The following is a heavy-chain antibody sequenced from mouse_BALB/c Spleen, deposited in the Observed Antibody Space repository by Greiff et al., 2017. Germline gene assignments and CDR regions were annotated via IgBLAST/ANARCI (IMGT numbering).Heavy chain of an antibody. CDR1: GFTFSSYA. J-gene: IGHJ4*01. D-gene: IGHD2-1*01. CDR3: ARDYYGNYVGAMDY. V-gene: IGHV5-9-4*01. Sequence: EVQLQESGGGLVKPGGSLKLSCAASGFTFSSYAMSWVRQSPEKRLEWVAEISSGGSYTYYPDTVTGRFTISRDNAKNTLYLEMSSLRSEDTAMYYCARDYYGNYVGAMDYWGQGTSVTVSS. CDR2: ISSGGSYT.